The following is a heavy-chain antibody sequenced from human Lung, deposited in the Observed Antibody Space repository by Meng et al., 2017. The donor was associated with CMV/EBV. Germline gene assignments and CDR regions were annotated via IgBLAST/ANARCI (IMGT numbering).Heavy chain of an antibody. CDR3: ARDDGGFPTNFDY. J-gene: IGHJ4*02. V-gene: IGHV3-7*01. Sequence: GEXXTISCAASGFTFSSYWMNWVRQAPGKGLEWVANIKQDGSEKYYVDSVKGRFTISRDNAKNSLYLQMNSLRAEDTAVYYCARDDGGFPTNFDYWGQGTXVTVSS. CDR2: IKQDGSEK. D-gene: IGHD2-15*01. CDR1: GFTFSSYW.